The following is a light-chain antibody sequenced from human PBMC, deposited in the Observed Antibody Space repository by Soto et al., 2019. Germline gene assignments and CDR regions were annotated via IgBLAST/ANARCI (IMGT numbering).Light chain of an antibody. Sequence: EVVMTQSPATLSVSPGERAALSCRASQRVGSNLAWYQQKPGQAPRLLIYGASTRATGISARFSGSGSGTEFTLTISSLQSEDFAVYYCQQYNNWPPWTFGQGTKVDIK. CDR3: QQYNNWPPWT. CDR1: QRVGSN. J-gene: IGKJ1*01. CDR2: GAS. V-gene: IGKV3-15*01.